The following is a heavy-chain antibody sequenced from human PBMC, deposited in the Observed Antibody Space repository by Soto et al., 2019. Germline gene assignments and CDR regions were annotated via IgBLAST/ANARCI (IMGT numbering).Heavy chain of an antibody. CDR3: ARDYKDSGYDRLDY. CDR1: GFTVSNNY. J-gene: IGHJ4*02. V-gene: IGHV3-66*01. D-gene: IGHD5-12*01. CDR2: IYAGGAT. Sequence: GGSLRLSCAVSGFTVSNNYMTWVRQAPGKGLECVSLIYAGGATYYADSVKGRFTISRDNSENTLYLQMNSLRGEDTAIYYCARDYKDSGYDRLDYWGQGTLVTVSS.